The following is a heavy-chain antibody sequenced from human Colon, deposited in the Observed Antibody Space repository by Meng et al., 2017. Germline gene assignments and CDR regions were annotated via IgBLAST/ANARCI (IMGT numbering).Heavy chain of an antibody. J-gene: IGHJ4*02. CDR2: IDQNGKS. Sequence: SETLSLTCAVSGYSIRSGYNCGWLRQPPGKGLEWIGSIDQNGKSYYNPSLKSRVIMSVDTSKNQSSLKVNSVTAADTAVYYCASLLGYSYGYVDYWGQGTLVTVSS. D-gene: IGHD5-18*01. CDR1: GYSIRSGYN. V-gene: IGHV4-38-2*01. CDR3: ASLLGYSYGYVDY.